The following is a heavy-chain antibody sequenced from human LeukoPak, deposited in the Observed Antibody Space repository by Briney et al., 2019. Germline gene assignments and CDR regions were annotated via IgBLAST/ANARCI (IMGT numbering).Heavy chain of an antibody. CDR2: IYYSGST. V-gene: IGHV4-59*01. CDR3: ARAYYSSGWPNY. Sequence: SETLSLTCTVSGGSLSSYYWSWIRQPPGKGLEWIGYIYYSGSTNYNPSLKSRVTISVDTSKNQFSLKLSSVTAADTAVYYCARAYYSSGWPNYWGQGTLVTVSS. D-gene: IGHD6-19*01. J-gene: IGHJ4*02. CDR1: GGSLSSYY.